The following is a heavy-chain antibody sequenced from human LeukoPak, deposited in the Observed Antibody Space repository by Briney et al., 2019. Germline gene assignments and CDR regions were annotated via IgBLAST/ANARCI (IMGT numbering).Heavy chain of an antibody. D-gene: IGHD3-3*01. J-gene: IGHJ1*01. CDR3: ARDTFYDFWSGRGIEH. CDR2: IKQDGSEK. Sequence: GGSLRLSCAPSGFTFSSYWMSWVRQARGKGLEWVDNIKQDGSEKYYVDSVKGRFTISRDNAKNSLYLQMNSLRAEDTAVYYCARDTFYDFWSGRGIEHWGQGTLVTVSS. CDR1: GFTFSSYW. V-gene: IGHV3-7*01.